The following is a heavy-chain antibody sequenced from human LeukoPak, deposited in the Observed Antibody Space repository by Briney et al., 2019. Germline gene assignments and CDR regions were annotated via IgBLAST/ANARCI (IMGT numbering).Heavy chain of an antibody. Sequence: GESLKISCKGSGYSFTSYWIGWVRQMPGKGLEWMGIIYPGDSDTRYSPSFQGQVTISADKSISTAYLQWSSLKASDTAMYYCARQRNYYDSSGYKVVYLFDYWGQGTLVTVSS. V-gene: IGHV5-51*01. CDR2: IYPGDSDT. D-gene: IGHD3-22*01. J-gene: IGHJ4*02. CDR1: GYSFTSYW. CDR3: ARQRNYYDSSGYKVVYLFDY.